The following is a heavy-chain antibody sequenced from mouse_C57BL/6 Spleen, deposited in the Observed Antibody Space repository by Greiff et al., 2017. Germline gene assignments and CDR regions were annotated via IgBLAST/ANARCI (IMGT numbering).Heavy chain of an antibody. CDR2: IYPGDGDT. CDR1: GYAFSSSW. CDR3: ARRHYGSSELDY. Sequence: VQLQQSGPELVKPGASVKISCKASGYAFSSSWMNWVKQRPGRGLEWIGRIYPGDGDTNYNGKFKGKATLTADKSSSTAYMQLSSLTSDDSAVYFCARRHYGSSELDYWGQGTTLTVSS. D-gene: IGHD1-1*01. J-gene: IGHJ2*01. V-gene: IGHV1-82*01.